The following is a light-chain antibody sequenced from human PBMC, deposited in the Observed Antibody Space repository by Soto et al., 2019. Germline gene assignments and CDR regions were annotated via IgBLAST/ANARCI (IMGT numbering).Light chain of an antibody. Sequence: EIVLTQSPATLSLSPGERATLSCRASQSVSSFLAWDQQKPGQAPRLLIYHASNRATGIPARFSGSGSGTDFTLTISSLEPEDFAVYYCQQRTNWPPSITFGQGTRLEIK. V-gene: IGKV3-11*01. CDR2: HAS. CDR3: QQRTNWPPSIT. CDR1: QSVSSF. J-gene: IGKJ5*01.